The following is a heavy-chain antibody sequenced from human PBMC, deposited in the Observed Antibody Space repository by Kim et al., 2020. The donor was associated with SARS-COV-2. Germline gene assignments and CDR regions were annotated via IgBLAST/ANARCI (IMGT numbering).Heavy chain of an antibody. Sequence: GGSLRLSCAASGFTFSSYAMHWVRQAPGKGLEWVAVISYDGSNKYYADSVKGRFTISRDNSKNTLYLQMNSLRAEDTTVYYCARRLAGSYYYGMDVWGQGTTVTVSS. J-gene: IGHJ6*02. V-gene: IGHV3-30-3*01. CDR1: GFTFSSYA. CDR2: ISYDGSNK. CDR3: ARRLAGSYYYGMDV. D-gene: IGHD7-27*01.